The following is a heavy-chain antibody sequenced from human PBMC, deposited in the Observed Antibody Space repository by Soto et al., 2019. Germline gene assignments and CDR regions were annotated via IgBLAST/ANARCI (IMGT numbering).Heavy chain of an antibody. D-gene: IGHD3-3*01. J-gene: IGHJ6*02. V-gene: IGHV4-34*01. CDR3: ARGRYYDFWSGFLNYYYYGMDV. CDR1: GGSFSGYY. Sequence: SETLSLTCAVYGGSFSGYYWSWIRQPPGKGLERIGEINHSGSTNYNPSLKSRVTISVDTSKNQFSLKLSSVTAADTAVYYCARGRYYDFWSGFLNYYYYGMDVWGQGTTVTVSS. CDR2: INHSGST.